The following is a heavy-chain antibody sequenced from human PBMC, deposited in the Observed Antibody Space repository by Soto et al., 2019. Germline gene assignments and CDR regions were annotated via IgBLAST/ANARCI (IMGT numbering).Heavy chain of an antibody. CDR1: GYTFTSYG. V-gene: IGHV1-18*01. CDR3: AREPISYGMDV. J-gene: IGHJ6*02. CDR2: ISAYNGNT. Sequence: ASVKVSCKXSGYTFTSYGISWVRQAPGQGLEWMGWISAYNGNTNYAQKLQGRVTMTTDTSTGTAYMELRSLRSDDTAVYYCAREPISYGMDVWGQGTTVTVSS.